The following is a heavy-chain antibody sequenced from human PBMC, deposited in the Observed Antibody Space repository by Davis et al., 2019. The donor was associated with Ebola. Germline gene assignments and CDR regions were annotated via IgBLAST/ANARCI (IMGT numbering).Heavy chain of an antibody. CDR3: ASSPYYYYGMDV. CDR1: GYSFTSYW. V-gene: IGHV5-10-1*01. CDR2: IDPSDSYT. J-gene: IGHJ6*02. Sequence: GESLKISCKGSGYSFTSYWISWVRQMPGKDLEWMGRIDPSDSYTNYSPSFQGHVTISADKSISTAYLQWSSLKASDTAMYYCASSPYYYYGMDVWGQGTTVTVSS.